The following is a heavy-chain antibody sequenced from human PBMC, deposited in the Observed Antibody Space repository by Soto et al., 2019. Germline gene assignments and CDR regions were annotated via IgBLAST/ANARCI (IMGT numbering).Heavy chain of an antibody. J-gene: IGHJ6*02. CDR2: IYYSGST. CDR3: ASYNWNDLGGYYYYYGMDV. V-gene: IGHV4-39*01. CDR1: GCSISSSSYY. Sequence: ASETLSLTCTVSGCSISSSSYYWGWIRQPPGKGLEWIGSIYYSGSTYYNPSLKSRVTISVDTSKNQFSLKLSSVTAADTAVYYCASYNWNDLGGYYYYYGMDVWGQGTTVT. D-gene: IGHD1-1*01.